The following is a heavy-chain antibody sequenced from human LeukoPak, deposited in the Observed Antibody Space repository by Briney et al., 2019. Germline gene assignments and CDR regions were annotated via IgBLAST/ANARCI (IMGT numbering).Heavy chain of an antibody. V-gene: IGHV3-20*01. CDR2: INWNGGST. CDR1: GFTFDDYG. Sequence: GGSLRLSCAASGFTFDDYGMSWVRQAPGKGLEWVSGINWNGGSTGYADSVKGRFTISRDNAKNSLYLQMNSLRAEDTALYHCARLGSGVPPYYYAMDVWGQGTKVTVSS. D-gene: IGHD2-15*01. J-gene: IGHJ6*02. CDR3: ARLGSGVPPYYYAMDV.